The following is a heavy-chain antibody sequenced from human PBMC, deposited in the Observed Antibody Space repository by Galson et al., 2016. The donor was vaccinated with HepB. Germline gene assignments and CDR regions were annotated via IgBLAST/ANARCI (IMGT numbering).Heavy chain of an antibody. V-gene: IGHV3-11*01. CDR1: GFTFSDYY. D-gene: IGHD3-3*01. CDR3: ARDMDYDFWSGPGY. J-gene: IGHJ4*02. CDR2: ISNSGNTI. Sequence: SLRLSCAASGFTFSDYYMSWIRQAPGKGLEWVSYISNSGNTIYYADSVKGRFTISRDNAKNSLYLQMNSLRAEDTSGYYCARDMDYDFWSGPGYWGQGSLVTVSS.